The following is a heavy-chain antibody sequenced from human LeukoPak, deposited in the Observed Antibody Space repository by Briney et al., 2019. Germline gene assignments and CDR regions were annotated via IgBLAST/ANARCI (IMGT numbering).Heavy chain of an antibody. Sequence: SETLSLTCTVSGGSISSSSYYWGWIRQPPGKGLEWIGNIYYSGSTYYNPSLKSRVTISVDTSKNQFSLKLSSVTAADTAVYYCARLSVAAAGTSFDYWGQGTLVTVSS. CDR2: IYYSGST. J-gene: IGHJ4*02. D-gene: IGHD6-13*01. CDR1: GGSISSSSYY. CDR3: ARLSVAAAGTSFDY. V-gene: IGHV4-39*01.